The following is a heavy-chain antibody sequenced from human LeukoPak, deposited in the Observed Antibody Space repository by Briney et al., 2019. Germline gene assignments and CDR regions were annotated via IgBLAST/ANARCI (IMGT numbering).Heavy chain of an antibody. CDR2: IQKDGTEK. J-gene: IGHJ4*02. D-gene: IGHD5-12*01. V-gene: IGHV3-7*01. CDR3: ARDSGNSGYDVHDY. CDR1: GFTFRTYW. Sequence: PGGSLRLSCAASGFTFRTYWMTWVSQAPGRGLEWVANIQKDGTEKNYVDSVKGRFTISRDNAKNSLCLQMNSLRVEDTAVYYCARDSGNSGYDVHDYWGQGTLVTVSS.